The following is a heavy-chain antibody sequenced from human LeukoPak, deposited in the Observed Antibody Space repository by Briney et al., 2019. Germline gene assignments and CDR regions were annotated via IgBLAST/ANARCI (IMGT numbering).Heavy chain of an antibody. D-gene: IGHD1-1*01. CDR3: ARATDLWTDY. CDR1: GYTFTIYY. V-gene: IGHV1-46*01. Sequence: GASVKVSCNASGYTFTIYYIHWVRQAPGPGLEWIGINKPRGGSKTHAQKSQDSVSMTRDKSTRTVYMELSSLRSEDTAMYYCARATDLWTDYLGQGSLVTVSS. CDR2: NKPRGGSK. J-gene: IGHJ4*02.